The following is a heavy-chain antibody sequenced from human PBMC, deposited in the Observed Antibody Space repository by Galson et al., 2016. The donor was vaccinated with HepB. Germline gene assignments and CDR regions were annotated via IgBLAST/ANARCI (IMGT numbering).Heavy chain of an antibody. J-gene: IGHJ4*02. V-gene: IGHV3-23*01. CDR1: GFTFSNYA. CDR2: VSGGGFDT. Sequence: SLRLSCAASGFTFSNYAMTWVRQPPGKGLEWVSAVSGGGFDTKYGDSVKGRFTISRDNSKNTLYLQMNSLRAEDTALYYCAKGGDYDNWGQGTLVTVSS. CDR3: AKGGDYDN. D-gene: IGHD4-17*01.